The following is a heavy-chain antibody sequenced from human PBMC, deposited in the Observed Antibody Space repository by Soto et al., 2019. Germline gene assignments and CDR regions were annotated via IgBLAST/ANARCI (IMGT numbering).Heavy chain of an antibody. CDR1: GFTFSSSA. D-gene: IGHD6-19*01. V-gene: IGHV3-23*01. J-gene: IGHJ4*02. Sequence: GGSLRLSCAASGFTFSSSAMSWVRQAPGKGLEWVSTISGSGGSTFYADSVKGRFSISRDNSKNTLYLQMNSLRAEDTAVYYCAKDRSGWYTFDYWGQGTLVTVSS. CDR2: ISGSGGST. CDR3: AKDRSGWYTFDY.